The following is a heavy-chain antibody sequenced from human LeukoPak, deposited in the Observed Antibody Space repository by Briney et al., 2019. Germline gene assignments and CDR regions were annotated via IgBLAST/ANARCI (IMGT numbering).Heavy chain of an antibody. Sequence: SETLSLTCTVYGASFNDSYCSWIRQSPEKRLEWIGEINNSGSTSYNPSLNSRVIMSVDRSKNQFSLRLTSVTAADTAVYYCARGRYGPRLGNWGQGTLVTVSS. CDR1: GASFNDSY. CDR3: ARGRYGPRLGN. CDR2: INNSGST. J-gene: IGHJ4*02. D-gene: IGHD3-16*01. V-gene: IGHV4-34*01.